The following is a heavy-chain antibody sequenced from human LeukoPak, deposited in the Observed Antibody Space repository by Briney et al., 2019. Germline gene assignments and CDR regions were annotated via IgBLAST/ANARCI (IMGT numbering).Heavy chain of an antibody. CDR3: ARDRVVPAATGFDY. CDR2: INPSGGST. V-gene: IGHV1-46*01. D-gene: IGHD2-2*01. CDR1: GYTFTGYY. J-gene: IGHJ4*02. Sequence: ASVKVSCKASGYTFTGYYMHWVRQAPGQGLEWMGIINPSGGSTSYAQKFQGRVTMTRDTSTSTVYMELSRLRSDDTAVYYCARDRVVPAATGFDYWGQGTLVTVSS.